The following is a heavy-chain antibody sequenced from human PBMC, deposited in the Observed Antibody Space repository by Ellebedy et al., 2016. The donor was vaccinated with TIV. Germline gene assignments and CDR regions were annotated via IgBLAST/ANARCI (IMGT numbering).Heavy chain of an antibody. Sequence: GESLKISXAASGFILSNYWMSWVRQAPGKGLEWVANINQDGSDKYYVDSVKGRFTISRDNAKKSLYLLMNSLRAEDTAVYYCARGYCSGGSCYGYYFDYWGQGTLVTVSS. V-gene: IGHV3-7*03. CDR1: GFILSNYW. CDR3: ARGYCSGGSCYGYYFDY. CDR2: INQDGSDK. J-gene: IGHJ4*02. D-gene: IGHD2-15*01.